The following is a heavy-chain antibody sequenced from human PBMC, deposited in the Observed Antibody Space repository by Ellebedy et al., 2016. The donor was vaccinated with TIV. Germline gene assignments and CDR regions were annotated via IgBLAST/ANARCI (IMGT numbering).Heavy chain of an antibody. CDR1: GGSINSYY. CDR2: IHHSGNT. CDR3: ARDLGRYGMDV. Sequence: MPSETLSLTCIVSGGSINSYYWTWIRQPPGQGLEWIGDIHHSGNTHIHPSLKSRVTLSLDTSKNQFSLDLSSVTAADTATYYCARDLGRYGMDVWGQGTTVTVSS. V-gene: IGHV4-59*01. J-gene: IGHJ6*02.